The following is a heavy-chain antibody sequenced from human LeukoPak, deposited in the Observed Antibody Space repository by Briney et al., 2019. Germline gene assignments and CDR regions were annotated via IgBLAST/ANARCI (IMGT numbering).Heavy chain of an antibody. J-gene: IGHJ4*02. CDR3: ARAWAPAGLYFDY. V-gene: IGHV3-53*01. D-gene: IGHD6-13*01. Sequence: PGGSLRLSCAASGFTVSSNHMTWVRQAPGKGLEWVSVIYSGGSTYYADSVKGRFIISRDNSRNTLYLQMNNPRAEDTAVYYCARAWAPAGLYFDYWGQGTLVTVSS. CDR1: GFTVSSNH. CDR2: IYSGGST.